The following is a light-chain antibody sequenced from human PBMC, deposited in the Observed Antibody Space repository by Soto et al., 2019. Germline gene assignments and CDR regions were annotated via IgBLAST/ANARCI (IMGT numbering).Light chain of an antibody. CDR2: GNS. CDR1: SSNIGAGYD. V-gene: IGLV1-40*01. CDR3: QSYDSSLSGWV. Sequence: QSVLTQPPSVSGAPGQRVTISCTGSSSNIGAGYDVHWYQRLPGTAPKLLIYGNSNRTSGVPDRFSGSKSGTSASLAITGLQAEDEADYYCQSYDSSLSGWVFGGGTKLTVL. J-gene: IGLJ3*02.